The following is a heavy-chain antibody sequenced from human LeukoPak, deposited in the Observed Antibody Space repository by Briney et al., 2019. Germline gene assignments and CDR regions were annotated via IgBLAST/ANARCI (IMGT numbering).Heavy chain of an antibody. V-gene: IGHV3-7*05. Sequence: GGSLRLPCAASGFTFSRFWMNWVRQAPGRGLEWVANIDQSGGRNNYVDSVKGRFTISRVNAKNSLFLEMSSLRADDTAVYFCARDVEGGTFDIWGQGTTVTVSS. D-gene: IGHD3-16*01. CDR3: ARDVEGGTFDI. J-gene: IGHJ3*02. CDR1: GFTFSRFW. CDR2: IDQSGGRN.